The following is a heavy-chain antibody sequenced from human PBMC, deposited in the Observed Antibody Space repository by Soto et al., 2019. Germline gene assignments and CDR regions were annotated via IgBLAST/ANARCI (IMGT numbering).Heavy chain of an antibody. CDR2: ISGSGGST. CDR3: AHSPPIRIAAAAYYFDY. V-gene: IGHV3-23*01. CDR1: GFTFSSYA. Sequence: PGGSLRLSCAASGFTFSSYAMSWVRQAPGKGLEWVSAISGSGGSTYYADSVKGRFTISRDNSKNTLYLQMNSLRAEDTAVYYCAHSPPIRIAAAAYYFDYWGQGTLVTVSS. J-gene: IGHJ4*02. D-gene: IGHD6-13*01.